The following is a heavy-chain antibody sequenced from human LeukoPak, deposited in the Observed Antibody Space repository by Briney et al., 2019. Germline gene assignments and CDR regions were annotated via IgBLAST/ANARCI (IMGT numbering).Heavy chain of an antibody. Sequence: PGGSLRLSCAASGFSFDDYGMTWVRQRPGKGLEWVSGINWNGDSTDYAGSVKGRFTISRDNAKSSLYLQMNSLRAEDTAFYYCVRLVVIDFYYYYMDVWGQGTTVTVSS. CDR2: INWNGDST. D-gene: IGHD3-16*02. V-gene: IGHV3-20*04. J-gene: IGHJ6*03. CDR3: VRLVVIDFYYYYMDV. CDR1: GFSFDDYG.